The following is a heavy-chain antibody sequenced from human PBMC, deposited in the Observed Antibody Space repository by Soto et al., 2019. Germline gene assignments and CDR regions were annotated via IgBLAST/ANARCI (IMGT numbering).Heavy chain of an antibody. CDR2: IYYSGST. CDR1: GGSISSYY. V-gene: IGHV4-59*01. D-gene: IGHD3-9*01. Sequence: QVQLQESGPGLVKPSETLSLTCTVSGGSISSYYWSWIRQPPGKGLEWIGYIYYSGSTNYSPSLKHTLTISVATSKNQCSLKLSSVTAADTAVYYCARVSNYDILTGYYHYYYYGMDVWGHGTTVTVSS. CDR3: ARVSNYDILTGYYHYYYYGMDV. J-gene: IGHJ6*02.